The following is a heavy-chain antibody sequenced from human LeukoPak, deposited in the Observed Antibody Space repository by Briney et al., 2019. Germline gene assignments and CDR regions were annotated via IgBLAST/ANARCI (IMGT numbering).Heavy chain of an antibody. CDR3: ARASGSASFLYYFDY. J-gene: IGHJ4*02. CDR1: GGSISSYY. D-gene: IGHD3-10*01. V-gene: IGHV4-4*07. Sequence: PSETLSLTCTVSGGSISSYYWSWIRQPAGTGLEWLGRIYISGSTDYNPSLQSRVTMSVDTSKNQFSLRLDSVTAADTAVYYCARASGSASFLYYFDYWGQGALVTVSS. CDR2: IYISGST.